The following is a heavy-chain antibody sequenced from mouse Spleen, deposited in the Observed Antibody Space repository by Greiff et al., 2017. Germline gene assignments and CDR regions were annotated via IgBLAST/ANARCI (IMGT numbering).Heavy chain of an antibody. D-gene: IGHD1-1*01. CDR3: ARYYGSSYDYAMDY. CDR1: GYSFTGYF. Sequence: EVRLQQSGPELVKPGDSVKISCKASGYSFTGYFMNWVMQSHGKSLEWIGRINPYNGDTFYNQKFKGKATLTVDKSSSTAHMELRSLTSEDSAVYYCARYYGSSYDYAMDYWGQGTSVTVSS. J-gene: IGHJ4*01. CDR2: INPYNGDT. V-gene: IGHV1-20*01.